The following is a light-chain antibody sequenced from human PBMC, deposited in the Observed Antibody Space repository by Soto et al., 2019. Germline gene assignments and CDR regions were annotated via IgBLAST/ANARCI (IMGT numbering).Light chain of an antibody. CDR3: QQSPT. CDR1: PSVSNN. J-gene: IGKJ1*01. Sequence: DIVMTQSPATLSVSPGERATLSCRASPSVSNNLAWYQQKPGQAPRLLIYGASTRATGIPARFSGSGSGTEFTLTISSLQSEDFAVYYCQQSPTFGQGTKVESK. V-gene: IGKV3-15*01. CDR2: GAS.